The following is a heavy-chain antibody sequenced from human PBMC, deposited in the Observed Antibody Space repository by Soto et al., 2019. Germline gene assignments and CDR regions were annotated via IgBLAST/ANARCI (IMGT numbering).Heavy chain of an antibody. J-gene: IGHJ4*02. CDR3: ARGPPFH. CDR1: GGSISSGDYS. Sequence: SETLSLTCTVSGGSISSGDYSWSWLRQPPGKGLEWIGYIYHSGSTYYNPSLKSRVTISVDRSKNQFSLKLSSVTAADTAVYYCARGPPFHWGQGTLVTVSS. V-gene: IGHV4-30-2*01. CDR2: IYHSGST. D-gene: IGHD1-26*01.